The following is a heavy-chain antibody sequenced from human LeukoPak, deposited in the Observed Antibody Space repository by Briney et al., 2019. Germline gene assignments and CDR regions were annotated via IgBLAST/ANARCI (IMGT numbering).Heavy chain of an antibody. D-gene: IGHD6-6*01. CDR1: GGSFSGYY. CDR3: ARGGRFGSSSFDY. CDR2: INHSGST. V-gene: IGHV4-34*01. J-gene: IGHJ4*02. Sequence: PSETLSLTCAAYGGSFSGYYWSWIRQPPGKGLEWIGEINHSGSTNYNPSLKSRVTISVDTSKNQFSLKLSSVTAADTAVYYCARGGRFGSSSFDYWGQGTLVTVSS.